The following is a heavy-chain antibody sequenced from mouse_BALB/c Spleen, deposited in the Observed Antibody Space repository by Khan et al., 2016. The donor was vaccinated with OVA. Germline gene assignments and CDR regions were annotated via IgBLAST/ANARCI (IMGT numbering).Heavy chain of an antibody. CDR3: SCGAIHDGWGENAWFAY. J-gene: IGHJ3*01. CDR1: GYTFTNYG. V-gene: IGHV9-3-1*01. D-gene: IGHD3-1*01. Sequence: QMQLVQSGPELKKPEESVKISCKASGYTFTNYGMNWVKQAPGQGLKWMGCINTYTGEPTYADNLRGRFAFSLETSASTAYLQINSLNTEDTATNVLSCGAIHDGWGENAWFAYWGQGTLVTVSA. CDR2: INTYTGEP.